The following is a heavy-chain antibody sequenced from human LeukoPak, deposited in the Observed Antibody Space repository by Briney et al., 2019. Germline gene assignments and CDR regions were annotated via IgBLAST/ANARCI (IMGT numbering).Heavy chain of an antibody. CDR1: GYTFTGYY. V-gene: IGHV1-2*02. CDR3: ARDVYYYDSSGYYPDY. Sequence: ASVKVSCRASGYTFTGYYMHWVRQAPGQGLEWMGWINPNSGDTNYAQKFQGRVTMTRDTSISTAYMELSRLRSDDTAVYYCARDVYYYDSSGYYPDYWGQGTLVTVSS. CDR2: INPNSGDT. J-gene: IGHJ4*02. D-gene: IGHD3-22*01.